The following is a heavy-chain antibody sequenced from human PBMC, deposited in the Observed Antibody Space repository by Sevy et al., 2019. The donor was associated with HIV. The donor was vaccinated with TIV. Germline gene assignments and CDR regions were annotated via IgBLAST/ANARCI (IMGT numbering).Heavy chain of an antibody. Sequence: GGSLRLSCAGSGFTFGTYAMTWVRQAPGKGLQWVSVISDSGRSTYYADSVQCRVTISRENSKNTMHLHMNSLRVEDTATYYCARRPDFGVIIPTGVLDVWGQGTTVTVSS. D-gene: IGHD3-3*01. J-gene: IGHJ6*02. V-gene: IGHV3-23*01. CDR1: GFTFGTYA. CDR2: ISDSGRST. CDR3: ARRPDFGVIIPTGVLDV.